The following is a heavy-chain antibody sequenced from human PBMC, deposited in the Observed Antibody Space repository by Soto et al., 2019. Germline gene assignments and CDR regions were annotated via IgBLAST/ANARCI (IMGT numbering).Heavy chain of an antibody. CDR3: ARAEPGGYSEGHYYYGMDV. J-gene: IGHJ6*02. CDR2: IYYSGST. V-gene: IGHV4-59*01. Sequence: SETLSLTCTVSGGSISSYYWSWIRQPPGKGLEWIGYIYYSGSTNYNPSLKSRVTMSVDTSKNQFSLKLSSVTAADTAVYYCARAEPGGYSEGHYYYGMDVWGQGTTVTVS. CDR1: GGSISSYY. D-gene: IGHD5-12*01.